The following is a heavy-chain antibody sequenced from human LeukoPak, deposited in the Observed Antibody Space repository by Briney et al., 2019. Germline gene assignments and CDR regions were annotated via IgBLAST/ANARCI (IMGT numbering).Heavy chain of an antibody. CDR2: ISSSSSYI. Sequence: GGSLRLSCAASGFTFSSYWMSWVRQALGKGLEWVSSISSSSSYIYYADSVKGRFTISRDNAKNSLYLQMNSLRAEDTAVYYCARCPISSGYYYLDYWGQGTLVTVSS. V-gene: IGHV3-21*01. D-gene: IGHD3-22*01. CDR1: GFTFSSYW. CDR3: ARCPISSGYYYLDY. J-gene: IGHJ4*02.